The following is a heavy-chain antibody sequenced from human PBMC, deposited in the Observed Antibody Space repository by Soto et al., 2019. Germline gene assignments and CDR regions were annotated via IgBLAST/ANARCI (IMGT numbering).Heavy chain of an antibody. D-gene: IGHD3-16*01. Sequence: GGSLRLSCAASGFTFSSYAMSWVRQAPGKGLEWVSAISGSGGSTYYADSVKGRFTISRDNSKNPLYLQMNLLRAEDTAVCYCARDTTITFRSRTIDYLGQGTRVTVYS. CDR2: ISGSGGST. CDR3: ARDTTITFRSRTIDY. V-gene: IGHV3-23*01. J-gene: IGHJ4*02. CDR1: GFTFSSYA.